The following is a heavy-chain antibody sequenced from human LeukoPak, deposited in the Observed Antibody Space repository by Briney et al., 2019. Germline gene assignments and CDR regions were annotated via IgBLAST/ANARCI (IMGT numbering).Heavy chain of an antibody. J-gene: IGHJ4*02. D-gene: IGHD4-17*01. CDR1: GFIFSDYS. CDR3: ARDKMYGRDFDY. V-gene: IGHV3-21*06. Sequence: GGSLRLSCAASGFIFSDYSMDWVRQAPGMGLEWVSSISSRSNYIYYADSVKGRFTISRDNAKNSLYLEVNNLRAEDTAVYYCARDKMYGRDFDYWGQGTLVTVSS. CDR2: ISSRSNYI.